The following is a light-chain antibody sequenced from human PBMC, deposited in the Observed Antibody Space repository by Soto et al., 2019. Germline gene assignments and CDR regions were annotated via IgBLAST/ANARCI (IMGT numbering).Light chain of an antibody. V-gene: IGKV2-28*01. CDR1: QSLLHNENNY. Sequence: DIVMNQSPLFLPVTPGEPAAISCRSSQSLLHNENNYVAWYLHKPVQYPQLLIYRGSNRASGVPDRFSGRGSDTDCTLKISRFEAEDVGVYYCMQALQTPPTFDPGTNV. CDR2: RGS. CDR3: MQALQTPPT. J-gene: IGKJ3*01.